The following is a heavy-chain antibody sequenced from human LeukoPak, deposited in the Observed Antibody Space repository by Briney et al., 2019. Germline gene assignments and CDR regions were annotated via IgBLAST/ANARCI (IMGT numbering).Heavy chain of an antibody. CDR2: IIPIFGTA. CDR1: GGTFSSYA. D-gene: IGHD5-24*01. J-gene: IGHJ4*02. CDR3: ARASRVGDGFFDY. V-gene: IGHV1-69*06. Sequence: GASVKVSCKASGGTFSSYAISWVRQAPGQGLEWMGGIIPIFGTANYAQKFQGRVTITADKSTSTAYMELSSLRSEDTAVYYCARASRVGDGFFDYWGQGTLVTVSS.